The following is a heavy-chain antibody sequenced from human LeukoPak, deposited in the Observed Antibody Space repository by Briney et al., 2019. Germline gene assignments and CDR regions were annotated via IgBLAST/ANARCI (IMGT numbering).Heavy chain of an antibody. CDR3: ARPAAGTGYWFDP. CDR2: IYHSGST. CDR1: GGSISSGGYY. Sequence: SQTLSLTCTVSGGSISSGGYYWSWIRQPPGKGLEWIGYIYHSGSTYYNPSLKSRVTISVDRSKNQFSLKLSSVTAADTAVYYCARPAAGTGYWFDPWGQGTLVTVSS. V-gene: IGHV4-30-2*01. J-gene: IGHJ5*02. D-gene: IGHD6-13*01.